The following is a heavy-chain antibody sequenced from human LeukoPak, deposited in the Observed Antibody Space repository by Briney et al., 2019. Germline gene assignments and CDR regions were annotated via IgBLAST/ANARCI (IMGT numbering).Heavy chain of an antibody. D-gene: IGHD6-19*01. V-gene: IGHV4-34*01. J-gene: IGHJ3*02. Sequence: PSETLSLTCVVYGGSFSGYYWTYIRQPPGKGLEWIGEINHSGSANYNPSLKSRVTISVDKSKNQLSLKLNSVTAADTALYYCARSRSSGWNGNACDIWGQGTMVTVSS. CDR3: ARSRSSGWNGNACDI. CDR1: GGSFSGYY. CDR2: INHSGSA.